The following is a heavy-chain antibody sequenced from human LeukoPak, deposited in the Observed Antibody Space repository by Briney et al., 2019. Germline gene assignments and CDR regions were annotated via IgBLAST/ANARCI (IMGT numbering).Heavy chain of an antibody. CDR1: GFTFNTYA. V-gene: IGHV3-23*01. Sequence: GGSLRLSCEASGFTFNTYAMNWVRQAPGKGLEWVSVIGGSGGSPYYADSVKGRFTISRDNSKNTLYLQMNSLRAEDTAVYYCARGRRVRYCSSTSCYASWFDPWGQGTLVTVSS. CDR2: IGGSGGSP. J-gene: IGHJ5*02. CDR3: ARGRRVRYCSSTSCYASWFDP. D-gene: IGHD2-2*01.